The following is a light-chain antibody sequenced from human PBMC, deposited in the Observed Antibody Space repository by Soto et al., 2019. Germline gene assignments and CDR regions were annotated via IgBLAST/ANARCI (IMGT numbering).Light chain of an antibody. Sequence: QSVLTQPPSASGTPGQTVTISCSGSSSNIGSNSVNWYQQLPGTAPKLLIYRNNQRPSGVPDRFSGSKSGTSASLAISGLRSEDEADYYCAAWDDSLSGPNVVFGGGTKLTVL. J-gene: IGLJ2*01. CDR1: SSNIGSNS. V-gene: IGLV1-47*01. CDR2: RNN. CDR3: AAWDDSLSGPNVV.